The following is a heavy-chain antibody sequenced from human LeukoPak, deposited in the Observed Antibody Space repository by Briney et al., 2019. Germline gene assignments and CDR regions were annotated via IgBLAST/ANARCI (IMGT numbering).Heavy chain of an antibody. CDR3: ARDRNLYSGSFAS. Sequence: GSVKVSCKASGYTFSGDYVHWVRQAPGQGLEWMGRINPSTGGTTYAQTFQGRVTMTRDTSVSTAYMELNRLTSDDTAVYFCARDRNLYSGSFASWGQGTLVTVSS. J-gene: IGHJ4*02. V-gene: IGHV1-2*06. CDR1: GYTFSGDY. CDR2: INPSTGGT. D-gene: IGHD1-26*01.